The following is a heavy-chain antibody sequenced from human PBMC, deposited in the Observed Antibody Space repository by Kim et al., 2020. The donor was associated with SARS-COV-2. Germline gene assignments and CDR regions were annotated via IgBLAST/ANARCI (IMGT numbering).Heavy chain of an antibody. CDR2: ISGSGSYI. CDR1: GFTFSHFN. J-gene: IGHJ5*02. CDR3: ARDSRIAAPGYNCFDP. D-gene: IGHD6-13*01. Sequence: GGSLRLSCAASGFTFSHFNMNWVRQAPGKGLEWVSSISGSGSYINYADSLKGRFTISRDNAKNSLYLQMDSLRAEDTAVYYCARDSRIAAPGYNCFDPWGQGTLVTVSS. V-gene: IGHV3-21*01.